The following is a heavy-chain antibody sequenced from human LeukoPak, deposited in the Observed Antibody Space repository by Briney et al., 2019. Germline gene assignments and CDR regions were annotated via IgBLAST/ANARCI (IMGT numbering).Heavy chain of an antibody. D-gene: IGHD6-13*01. V-gene: IGHV3-7*01. J-gene: IGHJ4*02. CDR1: GFTFSSYA. CDR2: IDQDGSQK. CDR3: ARGLATAAAY. Sequence: GGSLRLSCAASGFTFSSYAMSWVRQAPGKGLEWLANIDQDGSQKYSVDSVKGRFTISRDNAKNSVYLQMNSLRGEDTAVYYCARGLATAAAYWGQGTLVTVSS.